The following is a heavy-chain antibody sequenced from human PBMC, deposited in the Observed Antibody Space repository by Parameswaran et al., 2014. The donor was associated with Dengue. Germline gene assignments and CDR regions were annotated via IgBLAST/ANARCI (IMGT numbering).Heavy chain of an antibody. CDR3: ARVMGDWLLFMAFDY. CDR1: GGSISSSNW. V-gene: IGHV4-4*02. J-gene: IGHJ4*02. D-gene: IGHD3-9*01. CDR2: IYHSGST. Sequence: AGGSLRLSCAVSGGSISSSNWWSWVRQPPGKGLEWIGEIYHSGSTNYNPSLKSRVTISVDKSKNQFSLKLSSVTAADTAVYYCARVMGDWLLFMAFDYWGQGTLVTVSS.